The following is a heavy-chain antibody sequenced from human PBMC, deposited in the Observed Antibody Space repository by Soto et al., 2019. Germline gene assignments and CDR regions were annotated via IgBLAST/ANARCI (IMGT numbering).Heavy chain of an antibody. CDR3: AREIVVVPAAIGLFDY. J-gene: IGHJ4*02. Sequence: SETLSLTCTVSGGSISSGGYYWSWIRQHPGKGLEWIGYIYYSGSTYYNPSLKSRVTISVDTSKNQFSLKLSSVTAADTAVYYCAREIVVVPAAIGLFDYWGQGTLVTVSS. V-gene: IGHV4-31*03. D-gene: IGHD2-2*01. CDR2: IYYSGST. CDR1: GGSISSGGYY.